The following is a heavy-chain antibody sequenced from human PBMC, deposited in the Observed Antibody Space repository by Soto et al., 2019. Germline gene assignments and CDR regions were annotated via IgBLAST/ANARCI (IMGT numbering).Heavy chain of an antibody. V-gene: IGHV6-1*01. CDR3: AVHYYDSSGHYYYYYGMDV. Sequence: PSQTLSLTCAISGDSVSSNSAAWNWIRQSPSRGLEWLGRTYYRSKWYNDYAVSVKSRIAINPDTSKNQFSLQLNSVTPEDTAVYYCAVHYYDSSGHYYYYYGMDVWGQGTTVTVSS. J-gene: IGHJ6*02. CDR2: TYYRSKWYN. CDR1: GDSVSSNSAA. D-gene: IGHD3-22*01.